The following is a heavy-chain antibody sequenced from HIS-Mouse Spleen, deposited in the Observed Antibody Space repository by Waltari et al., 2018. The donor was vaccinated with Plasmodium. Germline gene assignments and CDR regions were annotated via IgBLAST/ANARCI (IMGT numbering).Heavy chain of an antibody. V-gene: IGHV1-2*02. D-gene: IGHD6-13*01. J-gene: IGHJ1*01. Sequence: QVQLVQSGAEVKKPGASVKVSCTASGYTFTRYYMHWVRLAHGQALERMGWINPNSGGTNYEQKFQGRVTMTRDTSISTAYMELSRLRSDDTAVYYCARVLGYKAAAGTFVEYFQHWGQGTLVTVSS. CDR1: GYTFTRYY. CDR3: ARVLGYKAAAGTFVEYFQH. CDR2: INPNSGGT.